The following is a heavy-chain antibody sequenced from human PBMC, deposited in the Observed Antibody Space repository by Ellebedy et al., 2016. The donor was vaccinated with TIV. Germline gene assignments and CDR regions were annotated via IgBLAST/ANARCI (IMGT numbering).Heavy chain of an antibody. CDR2: INHSGST. D-gene: IGHD3-10*01. J-gene: IGHJ4*02. Sequence: SETLSLXCAVYGGSFSGYYWSWVRQPPGKGLEWIGEINHSGSTNYNPSLKSRVTISVDKSKNQFSLKLSSVTAADTAVYYCASYYYGSGSYNYWGQGTLVTVSS. CDR3: ASYYYGSGSYNY. CDR1: GGSFSGYY. V-gene: IGHV4-34*01.